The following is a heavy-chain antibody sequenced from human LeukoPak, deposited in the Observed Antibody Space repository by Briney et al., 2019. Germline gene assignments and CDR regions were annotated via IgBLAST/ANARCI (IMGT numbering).Heavy chain of an antibody. J-gene: IGHJ6*02. CDR2: IYSGGST. CDR1: GLTVSSNY. V-gene: IGHV3-53*01. D-gene: IGHD2-15*01. Sequence: PGGSLRLSCAASGLTVSSNYMSWVRQAPGKGLEWVSVIYSGGSTYYADSVKGRFTISRDNSKNTLYLQMNSLRAEDTAVYYCARWATYCSGGRCYDFGMDVWGQGTTVTVSS. CDR3: ARWATYCSGGRCYDFGMDV.